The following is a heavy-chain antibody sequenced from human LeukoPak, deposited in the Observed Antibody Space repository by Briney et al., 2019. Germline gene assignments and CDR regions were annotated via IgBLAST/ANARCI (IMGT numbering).Heavy chain of an antibody. CDR1: GGSFSGYY. D-gene: IGHD4-17*01. CDR2: INHSGST. V-gene: IGHV4-34*01. Sequence: PSETLSLTCAVYGGSFSGYYWSWIRQPPGKGLEWIGEINHSGSTNYNPSLKSRVTISVDTSKNQFSLKLSSVTAADTAVYYCARITVTTTPDDYWAREPWSPSPQ. J-gene: IGHJ4*02. CDR3: ARITVTTTPDDY.